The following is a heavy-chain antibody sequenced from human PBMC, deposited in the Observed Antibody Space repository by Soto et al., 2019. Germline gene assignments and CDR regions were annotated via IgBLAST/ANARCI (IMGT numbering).Heavy chain of an antibody. CDR3: ARPTEPEDYGDLYSWGWFDP. J-gene: IGHJ5*02. D-gene: IGHD4-17*01. Sequence: ASVKVSCKASGYTFTSYGISWVRQAPGQGLEWMGWISAYNGNTNYAQKLQGRVTMTTDTSTSTAYMELRSLRSDDTAVYYCARPTEPEDYGDLYSWGWFDPWGQGTLVTVSS. V-gene: IGHV1-18*01. CDR1: GYTFTSYG. CDR2: ISAYNGNT.